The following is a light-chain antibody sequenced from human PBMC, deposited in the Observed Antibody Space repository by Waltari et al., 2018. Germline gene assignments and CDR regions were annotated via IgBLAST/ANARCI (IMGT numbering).Light chain of an antibody. Sequence: QSALTQPDSMSGSPGQSITIPCTGTSSDVGGYIYVPWYQQHPGEAPKLMIFEVSHRPSGVSDRFSGSKSGNTASLTISGLQAEDEADYYCGSYASGNSILFGGGTKVTVL. CDR3: GSYASGNSIL. CDR1: SSDVGGYIY. V-gene: IGLV2-14*03. CDR2: EVS. J-gene: IGLJ2*01.